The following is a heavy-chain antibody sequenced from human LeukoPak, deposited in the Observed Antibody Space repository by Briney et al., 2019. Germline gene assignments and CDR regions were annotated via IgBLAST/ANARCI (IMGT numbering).Heavy chain of an antibody. D-gene: IGHD3-22*01. CDR2: ISPIFGTA. J-gene: IGHJ4*02. CDR3: ARPAEDYDSSGYYLPFDY. CDR1: GGTFSSYA. V-gene: IGHV1-69*05. Sequence: GASVKVSCKASGGTFSSYAISWVRQAPGQGLEWMGRISPIFGTANYAQKFQGRVTITTDESTSTAYMELSSLRSEDTAVYYCARPAEDYDSSGYYLPFDYWGQGTLVTVSS.